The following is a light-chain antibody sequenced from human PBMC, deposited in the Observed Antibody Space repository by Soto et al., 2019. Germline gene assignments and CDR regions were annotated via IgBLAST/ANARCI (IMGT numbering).Light chain of an antibody. J-gene: IGKJ1*01. CDR1: QSISSF. CDR2: AES. Sequence: DIQMTQSPSSLSASVGDTVTITCRASQSISSFLTWYQQKAGKAPKLLIYAESSLQSGVPSRFSGSGSGTDFTLTISSLQPEDFASYYCQQSFSTPPTFGQGTKVDIK. CDR3: QQSFSTPPT. V-gene: IGKV1-39*01.